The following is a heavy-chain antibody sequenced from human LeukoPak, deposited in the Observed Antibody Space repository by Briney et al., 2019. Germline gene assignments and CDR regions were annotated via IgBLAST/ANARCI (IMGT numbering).Heavy chain of an antibody. CDR3: AKDWSTYHYYYGMDV. CDR1: GFTFSSYG. V-gene: IGHV3-30*18. J-gene: IGHJ6*02. Sequence: PGRSLRLSCAASGFTFSSYGMHWVRQAPGKGLEWVAVISYDGSNKYYADSVKGRFTISRDNSKNTLYLQMNSLRAEDTAVYYCAKDWSTYHYYYGMDVWGQGTTVTVSS. CDR2: ISYDGSNK.